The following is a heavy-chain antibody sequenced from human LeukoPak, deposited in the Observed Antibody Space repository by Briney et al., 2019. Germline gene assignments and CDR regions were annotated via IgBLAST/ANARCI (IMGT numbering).Heavy chain of an antibody. V-gene: IGHV1-69*05. Sequence: SVEVSCKASGGTFSSYAISWVRRAPGQGLEWMGRIIPIFGTANYAQKLQGRVTMTTDTSTSTAYMELRSLRSDDTAVYYCARVPGGRILEWLSHASYFDYWGQGTLVTVSS. D-gene: IGHD3-3*01. CDR1: GGTFSSYA. CDR3: ARVPGGRILEWLSHASYFDY. CDR2: IIPIFGTA. J-gene: IGHJ4*02.